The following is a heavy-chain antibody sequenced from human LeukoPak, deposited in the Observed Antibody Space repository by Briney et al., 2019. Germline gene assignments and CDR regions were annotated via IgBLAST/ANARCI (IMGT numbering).Heavy chain of an antibody. J-gene: IGHJ4*02. CDR3: AKLGNFASGSYSD. V-gene: IGHV3-23*01. CDR1: GFTFSSYS. CDR2: ISDSGGYT. D-gene: IGHD3-10*01. Sequence: GGSLRLSCAASGFTFSSYSMNWVRQAPGKGLEWVSTISDSGGYTYYADSVKGRFTISRDNSKNTLYLHMNSLRAEDTAVYYCAKLGNFASGSYSDWGQGTLVTVSS.